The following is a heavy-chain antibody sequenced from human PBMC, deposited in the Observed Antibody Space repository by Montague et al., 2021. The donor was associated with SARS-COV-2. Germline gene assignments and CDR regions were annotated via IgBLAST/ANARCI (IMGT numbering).Heavy chain of an antibody. CDR1: GGSISSYY. CDR2: IYYSGST. D-gene: IGHD6-6*01. J-gene: IGHJ4*02. CDR3: ARDREYSSWAGFDY. V-gene: IGHV4-59*01. Sequence: SETLSLTCTVSGGSISSYYWSWIRQPPGKGLEWIGYIYYSGSTNYNPSXXGRVTISVDTSKNQFSLKLSSVTAADTAVYYCARDREYSSWAGFDYWGQGTLVAVSS.